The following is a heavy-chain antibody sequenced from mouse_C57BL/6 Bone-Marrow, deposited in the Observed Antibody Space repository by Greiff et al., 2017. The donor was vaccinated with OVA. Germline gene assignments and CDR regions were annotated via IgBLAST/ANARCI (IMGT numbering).Heavy chain of an antibody. D-gene: IGHD1-1*01. J-gene: IGHJ2*01. CDR2: IDPSDSYT. CDR3: ARVTTVVAPFDY. V-gene: IGHV1-50*01. CDR1: GYTFTSYW. Sequence: SGAELVKPGASVKLSCKASGYTFTSYWMQWVKQRPGQGLEWIGEIDPSDSYTNYNQKFKGKATLTVDTSSSTAYMQLSSLTSEDSAVYYCARVTTVVAPFDYWGQGTTLTVSS.